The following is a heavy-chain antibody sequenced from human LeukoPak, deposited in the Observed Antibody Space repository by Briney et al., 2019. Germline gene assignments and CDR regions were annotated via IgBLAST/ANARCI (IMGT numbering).Heavy chain of an antibody. CDR3: ARDLIVVVVAGGFDY. D-gene: IGHD2-15*01. Sequence: GGSLRLSCAASGFTFSSYWMSWVRQAPGKGREGVANIKQDGSEKYYVGSVKGRFTISKDNAKNSLYLQMNSLSAEDTAVYYCARDLIVVVVAGGFDYWGQGTLVTVSS. CDR1: GFTFSSYW. CDR2: IKQDGSEK. V-gene: IGHV3-7*01. J-gene: IGHJ4*02.